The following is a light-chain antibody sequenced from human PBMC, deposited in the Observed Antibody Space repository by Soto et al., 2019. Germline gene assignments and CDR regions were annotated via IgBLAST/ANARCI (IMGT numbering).Light chain of an antibody. J-gene: IGKJ4*01. V-gene: IGKV4-1*01. CDR3: NKYYTLHLT. CDR2: WGS. Sequence: DIVMNQALEFLGVSLRDSSTTNCHSDQIVLYDFHHKDYLYRYQQKPGQPLKQIIHWGSVRYYWVPDRFSGSGSATDFTLTISSLQVEDVAVYYCNKYYTLHLTFGRGNKVDIK. CDR1: QIVLYDFHHKDY.